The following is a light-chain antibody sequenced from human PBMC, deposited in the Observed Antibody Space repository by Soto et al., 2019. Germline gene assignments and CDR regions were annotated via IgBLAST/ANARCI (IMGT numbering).Light chain of an antibody. CDR1: PSTDSNP. CDR3: QQYGTSPLT. V-gene: IGKV3-20*01. Sequence: EIGLTQSPGPLSLSPGERATLSCRASPSTDSNPLAWYQQKSGQAPRLLTYGASSRATGIPDRFSGSGSGTAFPLTISRLETEEFAVYYGQQYGTSPLTFGGGTKVE. J-gene: IGKJ4*01. CDR2: GAS.